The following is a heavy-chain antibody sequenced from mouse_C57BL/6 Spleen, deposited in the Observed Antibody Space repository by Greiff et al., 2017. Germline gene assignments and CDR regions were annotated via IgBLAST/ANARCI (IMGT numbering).Heavy chain of an antibody. CDR3: ARDLPMDY. J-gene: IGHJ4*01. Sequence: EVQLQESGPELVKPGASVKISCKASGYSFTGYYMNWVKQSPEKSLEWIGEINPSTGGTTYNQKFKAKATLTVDKSSSTAYMQLKSLTSEDSAVYYCARDLPMDYWGQGTSVTVSS. CDR1: GYSFTGYY. V-gene: IGHV1-42*01. CDR2: INPSTGGT.